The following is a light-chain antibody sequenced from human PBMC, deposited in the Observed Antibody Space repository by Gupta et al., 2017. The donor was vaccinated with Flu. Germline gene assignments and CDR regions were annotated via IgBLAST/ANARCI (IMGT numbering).Light chain of an antibody. CDR2: GAS. V-gene: IGKV3-20*01. CDR3: QQYGTSPRT. J-gene: IGKJ1*01. CDR1: QSVSSSY. Sequence: GERATLSCRASQSVSSSYLAWYQQTPGQAPRLLIYGASSRATGIPDRFSGSGSGTDFTLTISRLEPEDFAVYYCQQYGTSPRTFGQGTRVEIK.